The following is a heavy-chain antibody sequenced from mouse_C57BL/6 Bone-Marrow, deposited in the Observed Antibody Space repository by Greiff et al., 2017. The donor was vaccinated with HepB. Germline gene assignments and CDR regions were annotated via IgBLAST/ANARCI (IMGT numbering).Heavy chain of an antibody. Sequence: QVQLQQSGAELVKPGASVKMSCKASGYTFTSYWITWVKQRPGQGLEWIGDIYPGSGSTNYNEKFKSKATLTVDTSSSTAYMQHSSLTSEDSAVYYCARWGLGAWFAYWGQGTLVTVSA. CDR3: ARWGLGAWFAY. D-gene: IGHD2-4*01. CDR1: GYTFTSYW. CDR2: IYPGSGST. V-gene: IGHV1-55*01. J-gene: IGHJ3*01.